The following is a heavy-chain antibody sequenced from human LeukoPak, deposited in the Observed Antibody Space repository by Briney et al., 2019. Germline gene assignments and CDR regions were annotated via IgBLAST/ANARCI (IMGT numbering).Heavy chain of an antibody. CDR2: INAGNGNT. J-gene: IGHJ4*02. D-gene: IGHD3-10*01. CDR1: GYTFTSYA. Sequence: GASVKVSCKASGYTFTSYAMHWVRQAPGQRLEWMGWINAGNGNTKYSQKFQGRVTIARDTSASTAYMELSSLRSEDTAVYYCARGGVRGVIGYWGQGTLVTVSS. CDR3: ARGGVRGVIGY. V-gene: IGHV1-3*01.